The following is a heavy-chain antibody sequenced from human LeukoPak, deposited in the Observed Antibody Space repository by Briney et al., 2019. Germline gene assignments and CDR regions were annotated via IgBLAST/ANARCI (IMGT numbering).Heavy chain of an antibody. D-gene: IGHD3-9*01. CDR3: ARGSQRLRYFDWLSPGDY. CDR1: VYTFTSYD. Sequence: ASVKVSCKPSVYTFTSYDINWVPQATGQEVKWMGWMNPYSGNTGYAQKFQGRVTMTRNTYISTAYMELSSLRSEDTAVYYCARGSQRLRYFDWLSPGDYWGQGTLVTGSS. V-gene: IGHV1-8*01. CDR2: MNPYSGNT. J-gene: IGHJ4*02.